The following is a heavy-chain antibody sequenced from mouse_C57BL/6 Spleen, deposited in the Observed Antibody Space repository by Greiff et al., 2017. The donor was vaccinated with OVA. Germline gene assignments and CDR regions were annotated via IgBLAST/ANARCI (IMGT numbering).Heavy chain of an antibody. CDR3: ASDYDYAMDY. D-gene: IGHD2-4*01. J-gene: IGHJ4*01. CDR2: IDPSDSET. Sequence: QVHVKQSGAELVRPGSSVKLSCKASGYTFTSYWMHWVKQRPIQGLEWIGNIDPSDSETHYNQKFKDKATLTVDKSSSTAYMQISSLTSEDSAVYYCASDYDYAMDYWGQGTSVTVSS. CDR1: GYTFTSYW. V-gene: IGHV1-52*01.